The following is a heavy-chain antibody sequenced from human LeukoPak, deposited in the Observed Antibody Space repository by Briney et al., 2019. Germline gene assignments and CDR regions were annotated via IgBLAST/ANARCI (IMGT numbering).Heavy chain of an antibody. Sequence: GGSLRLSCAASGFTFDDYAMHWVRQAPGKGLEWVSGISWNSGSIGYADSVKGRFTISRDNSKNTLYLQMNSLRAEDTAVYYCARDKRRSGGDYWGQGTLVTVSS. J-gene: IGHJ4*02. V-gene: IGHV3-9*01. CDR2: ISWNSGSI. CDR3: ARDKRRSGGDY. CDR1: GFTFDDYA. D-gene: IGHD3-10*01.